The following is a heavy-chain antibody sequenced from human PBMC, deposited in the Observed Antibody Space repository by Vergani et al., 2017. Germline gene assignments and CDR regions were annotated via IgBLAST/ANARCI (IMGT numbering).Heavy chain of an antibody. D-gene: IGHD2-15*01. V-gene: IGHV3-23*01. J-gene: IGHJ2*01. CDR2: ISGSGGST. CDR1: GFTFSSYA. Sequence: EVQLLESGGGLVQPGGSLRLSCAASGFTFSSYAMSWVRQAPGKGLEWVSAISGSGGSTYYADSVKGRFTISRDNSNNTLYLQMNSLRAEDTAVYYSAATPLPHAGYCGGGSCYWYFDLWGRGTLVTVSS. CDR3: AATPLPHAGYCGGGSCYWYFDL.